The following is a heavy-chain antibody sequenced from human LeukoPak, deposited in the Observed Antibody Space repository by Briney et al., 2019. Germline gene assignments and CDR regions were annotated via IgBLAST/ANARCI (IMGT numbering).Heavy chain of an antibody. Sequence: ASVKVSCKVSGYTLTELSMHWVRQAPGKGLEWMGGFDPEDGETIYAQKFQGRVAITTDESTSTAYMELSSLRSEDTAVYYCARGNYGSGSSWSYYMDVWGKGTTVTVSS. J-gene: IGHJ6*03. D-gene: IGHD3-10*01. CDR2: FDPEDGET. V-gene: IGHV1-24*01. CDR3: ARGNYGSGSSWSYYMDV. CDR1: GYTLTELS.